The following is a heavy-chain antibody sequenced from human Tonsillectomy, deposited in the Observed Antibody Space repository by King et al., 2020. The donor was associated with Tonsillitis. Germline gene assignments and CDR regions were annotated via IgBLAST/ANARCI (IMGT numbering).Heavy chain of an antibody. CDR3: ATGYCSGGSCYSTNAFDI. Sequence: VQLVESGGGLVQPGGSLRLSCPASGFTFSSYDMHWVRQATGKGLEWVSAIGTAGDTYYPGSVKGRFTISRENAKNSLYLQMNSLRAGDTAVYYCATGYCSGGSCYSTNAFDIWGQGTMVTVSS. CDR2: IGTAGDT. D-gene: IGHD2-15*01. V-gene: IGHV3-13*04. J-gene: IGHJ3*02. CDR1: GFTFSSYD.